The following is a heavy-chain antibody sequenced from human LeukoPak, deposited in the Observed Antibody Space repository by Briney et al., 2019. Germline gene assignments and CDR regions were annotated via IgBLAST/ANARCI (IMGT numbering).Heavy chain of an antibody. J-gene: IGHJ4*02. CDR3: ARGHPEYYYGSGSYY. D-gene: IGHD3-10*01. CDR1: GFTFTSSA. CDR2: IVVGSGNT. V-gene: IGHV1-58*02. Sequence: SVKVSCKASGFTFTSSAMQWVRQARGQRLEWIGWIVVGSGNTNYAQKFQERVTITRDMSTSTAYMELRSLRSDDTAVYYCARGHPEYYYGSGSYYWGQGTLVTVSS.